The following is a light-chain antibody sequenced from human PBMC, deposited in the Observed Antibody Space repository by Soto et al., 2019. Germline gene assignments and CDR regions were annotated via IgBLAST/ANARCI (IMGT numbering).Light chain of an antibody. CDR1: SSDVGGYNY. V-gene: IGLV2-14*01. CDR3: SSYTSSSTLYV. J-gene: IGLJ1*01. Sequence: ALTHPASVSGSPGQSITISCTGTSSDVGGYNYVSWYQQHPGKAPKLMIYEVSNRPSGVSNRFSGSKSGNTASLTISGLQAEDEADYYCSSYTSSSTLYVFGTGTKVTVL. CDR2: EVS.